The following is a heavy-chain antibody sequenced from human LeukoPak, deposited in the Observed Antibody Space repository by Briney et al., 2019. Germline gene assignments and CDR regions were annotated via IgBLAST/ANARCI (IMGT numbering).Heavy chain of an antibody. J-gene: IGHJ3*02. V-gene: IGHV3-48*03. D-gene: IGHD2-21*02. CDR3: ARDCGGDCFSNAFDI. Sequence: GGSLRLSCAASGFTFSSYEMNWVRQAPGKGLEWVSYISSSGSTIYYADSVKGRFTISRDNAKNSLYLQMNSLRAEDTAVYYCARDCGGDCFSNAFDIWGQGTMVTVSS. CDR2: ISSSGSTI. CDR1: GFTFSSYE.